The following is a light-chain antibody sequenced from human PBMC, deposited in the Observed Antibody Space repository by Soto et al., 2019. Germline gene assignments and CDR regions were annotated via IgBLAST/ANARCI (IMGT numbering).Light chain of an antibody. CDR2: DVP. Sequence: QSALTQPASVSGSPGQSITISCTGTSNDVGGHDYVSWYQQHPGKVPKLMIYDVPRRPSGVSDRFSGSKSGLTASLTISGLRPEDEADYYCGSYTSSSTLVFGTGTKLTVL. CDR1: SNDVGGHDY. J-gene: IGLJ1*01. CDR3: GSYTSSSTLV. V-gene: IGLV2-14*03.